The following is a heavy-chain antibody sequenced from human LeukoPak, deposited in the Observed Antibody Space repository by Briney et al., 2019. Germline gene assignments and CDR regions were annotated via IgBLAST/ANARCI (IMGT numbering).Heavy chain of an antibody. Sequence: GRSLRLSCTASGVTLSSYGMHWVRQAPGKGLEWVAVTSYDGSNEYYADSMKGRFTVSRDNSKNTLCLQTNGLRTEDTAVYYCAKDSSRWAFDSWGQGTLVTVSS. V-gene: IGHV3-30*18. J-gene: IGHJ4*02. CDR2: TSYDGSNE. CDR3: AKDSSRWAFDS. CDR1: GVTLSSYG. D-gene: IGHD6-13*01.